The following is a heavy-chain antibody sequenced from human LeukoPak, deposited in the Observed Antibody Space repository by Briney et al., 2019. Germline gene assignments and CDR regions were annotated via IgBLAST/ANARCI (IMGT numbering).Heavy chain of an antibody. Sequence: SETLSLTCTVSGGSISSYYWSWIRQPPGKGLEWIGYIYYSGSTKYNPSLKSRVTISVDTSKNQFSLKLSSVTAADTAMYYCARTPGNGFHHLFHPRGQGTLVTVSS. CDR2: IYYSGST. D-gene: IGHD1-14*01. J-gene: IGHJ5*02. CDR1: GGSISSYY. V-gene: IGHV4-59*01. CDR3: ARTPGNGFHHLFHP.